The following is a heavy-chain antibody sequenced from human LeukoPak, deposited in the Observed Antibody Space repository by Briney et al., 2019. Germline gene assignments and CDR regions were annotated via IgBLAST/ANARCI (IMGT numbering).Heavy chain of an antibody. V-gene: IGHV1-2*06. CDR2: INPNNGGT. D-gene: IGHD3-22*01. CDR1: GYTFTGYY. CDR3: AGEDNSSGYRPFDI. J-gene: IGHJ3*02. Sequence: ASVQVSCEASGYTFTGYYIHWVRQAPGQGLEWMGRINPNNGGTNYAQKFQGRVTMTRDMSMSTAYMELSRLRSVDTAVYYCAGEDNSSGYRPFDIWGQGTMVTVPS.